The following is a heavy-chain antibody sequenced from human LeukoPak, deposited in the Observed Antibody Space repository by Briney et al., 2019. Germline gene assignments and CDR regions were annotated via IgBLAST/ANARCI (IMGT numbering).Heavy chain of an antibody. CDR2: IYYTGKT. V-gene: IGHV4-39*01. Sequence: SETLSLTCTVSGGSISSSSNYWGWIRQPPGKGLEWIGSIYYTGKTYYNPSLKSRVTISGDTSKNQFSLKVSSVTAADTAVYFCARLSLGRYSDYWGQGSLVTVSS. CDR3: ARLSLGRYSDY. J-gene: IGHJ4*02. D-gene: IGHD1-14*01. CDR1: GGSISSSSNY.